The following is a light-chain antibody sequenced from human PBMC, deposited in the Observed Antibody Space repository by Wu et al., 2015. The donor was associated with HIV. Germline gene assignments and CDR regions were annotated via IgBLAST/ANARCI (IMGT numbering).Light chain of an antibody. CDR1: QSVSSSY. CDR2: GAS. CDR3: QQYGSSPLT. J-gene: IGKJ5*01. Sequence: EIVLTQSPGTLSLSPGERATLSCRGSQSVSSSYLAWYQQKPGQAPRLLIYGASSRATGIPDRFSGSGSGTDFTLTISRLEPEDFAVYYCQQYGSSPLTFGQGTRLEIK. V-gene: IGKV3-20*01.